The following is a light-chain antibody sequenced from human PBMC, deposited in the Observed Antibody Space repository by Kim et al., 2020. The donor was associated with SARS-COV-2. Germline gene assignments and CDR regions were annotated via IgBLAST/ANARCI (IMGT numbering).Light chain of an antibody. J-gene: IGKJ4*01. CDR3: QQDYNLVT. V-gene: IGKV3D-7*01. CDR2: GAS. CDR1: QSVSSSY. Sequence: PGERVTLSCRASQSVSSSYLTWYQQKPGQAPRLLIYGASTRATGIPARFSGSGSGTDFTLTISSLQPEDFAVYYCQQDYNLVTFGGGTKVDIK.